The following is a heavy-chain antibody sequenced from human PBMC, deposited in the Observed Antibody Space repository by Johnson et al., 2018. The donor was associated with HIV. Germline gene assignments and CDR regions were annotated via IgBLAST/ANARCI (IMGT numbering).Heavy chain of an antibody. D-gene: IGHD1-26*01. Sequence: VQLVESGGGLVKPGGSLRLSCAASGFSFSDHYMSWIRQAPGQGLEWVSAISGRGGSTYYADSVKGRFTISRDNSKNTLYLQMNSLRAEDTAVYYCAKRQPLVGASFWGQGTMVTVSS. J-gene: IGHJ3*01. V-gene: IGHV3-23*04. CDR3: AKRQPLVGASF. CDR1: GFSFSDHY. CDR2: ISGRGGST.